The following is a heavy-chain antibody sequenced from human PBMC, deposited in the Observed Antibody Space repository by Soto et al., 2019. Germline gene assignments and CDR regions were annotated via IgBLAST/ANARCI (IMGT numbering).Heavy chain of an antibody. J-gene: IGHJ6*01. CDR2: IWYDGSNK. D-gene: IGHD3-10*01. V-gene: IGHV3-33*01. CDR3: GRGINMVPGARPYYYYYGMDV. CDR1: GFNFRNYA. Sequence: PGGSLRLSCAASGFNFRNYAMHWVRQAPGKGLEWVAVIWYDGSNKYYADSVKGRFTISRDNSKNTLYLQMNSLRAEDTAVYYCGRGINMVPGARPYYYYYGMDVWGQGTTVTVSS.